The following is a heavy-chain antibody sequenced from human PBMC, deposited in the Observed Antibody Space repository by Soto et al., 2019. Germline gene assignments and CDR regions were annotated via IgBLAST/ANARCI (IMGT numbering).Heavy chain of an antibody. CDR2: ISSNGGST. J-gene: IGHJ3*01. CDR1: GFTFSSSP. CDR3: ARGASGSYRD. Sequence: EVQLVESGGGLVQPGGSLRLSCAASGFTFSSSPMHWVRQAPGKGLEYVSAISSNGGSTYYANSVKGRFTISRDNSKNTLYLQMGSLRAEDMAVDYCARGASGSYRDWGQGTMVTVSS. D-gene: IGHD1-26*01. V-gene: IGHV3-64*01.